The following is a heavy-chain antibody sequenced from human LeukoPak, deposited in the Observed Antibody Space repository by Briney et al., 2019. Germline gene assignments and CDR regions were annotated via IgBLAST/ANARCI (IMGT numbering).Heavy chain of an antibody. CDR1: GFTFSSYA. CDR3: AKELRSVLAYCGGDCYYDY. CDR2: ISGSGGST. V-gene: IGHV3-23*01. Sequence: GGSLRLSCAASGFTFSSYAMSWVRQAPGKGLEWVSAISGSGGSTYYADSVKGRFTISRENSKNTLYLQMNSLRAEDTALYYCAKELRSVLAYCGGDCYYDYWGQGTLVTVSS. D-gene: IGHD2-21*02. J-gene: IGHJ4*02.